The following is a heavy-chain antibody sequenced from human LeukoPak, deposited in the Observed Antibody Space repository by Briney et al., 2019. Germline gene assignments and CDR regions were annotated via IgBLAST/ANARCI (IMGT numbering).Heavy chain of an antibody. Sequence: GGSLRLSCAASGFSFSRYWMNWVRQAPGKGLEWLSSISSSSSYIYYADSVKGRFTISRDNAKNSLYLQMNSLRAEDTAVYYCARKAVYYYDSSGYIDYWGQGTLVTVSS. J-gene: IGHJ4*02. D-gene: IGHD3-22*01. CDR3: ARKAVYYYDSSGYIDY. V-gene: IGHV3-21*01. CDR1: GFSFSRYW. CDR2: ISSSSSYI.